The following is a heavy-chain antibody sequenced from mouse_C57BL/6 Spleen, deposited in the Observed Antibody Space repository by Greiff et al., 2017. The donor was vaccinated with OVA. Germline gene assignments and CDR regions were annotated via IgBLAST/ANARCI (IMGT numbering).Heavy chain of an antibody. CDR3: AREDYDYAMDY. V-gene: IGHV3-6*01. Sequence: EVKLQESGPGLVKPSQSLSLTCSVPGYSITSGYYWHWIRQFPGNKLEWMGYISYDGSNNYNPSLKNRISITRDTSKNQFFLKLNSVTTEDTATYYCAREDYDYAMDYWGQGTSVTVSS. CDR2: ISYDGSN. J-gene: IGHJ4*01. D-gene: IGHD1-1*01. CDR1: GYSITSGYY.